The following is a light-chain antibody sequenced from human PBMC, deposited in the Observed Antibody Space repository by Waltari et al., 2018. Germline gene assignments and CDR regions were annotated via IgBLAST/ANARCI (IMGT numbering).Light chain of an antibody. V-gene: IGKV2-30*01. CDR2: KVS. CDR3: MQSSQWPWT. J-gene: IGKJ1*01. CDR1: QSLVNSDGNTY. Sequence: DVVMTQSPLSLPVTLGQPASLSCRSSQSLVNSDGNTYLEWFQQRPGQSPRRLIYKVSDRDSGVPDRFSGSGSGTDFTPKISRVEAEDLGVYYCMQSSQWPWTFGQGTKVEVK.